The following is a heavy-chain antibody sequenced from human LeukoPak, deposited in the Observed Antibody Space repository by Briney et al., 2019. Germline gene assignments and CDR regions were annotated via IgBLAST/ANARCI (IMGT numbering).Heavy chain of an antibody. J-gene: IGHJ4*02. CDR3: ARVGSPLLVINEYYFDY. Sequence: SETLSLTCAVSGGSISSGGYSWSWIRQPPGKGLEWIGYIYHSGSTYYNPSLKSRVTISVDRSKNQFSLKLSSVTAADTAVYYCARVGSPLLVINEYYFDYWGQGTLVTVSS. CDR2: IYHSGST. D-gene: IGHD3-3*02. CDR1: GGSISSGGYS. V-gene: IGHV4-30-2*01.